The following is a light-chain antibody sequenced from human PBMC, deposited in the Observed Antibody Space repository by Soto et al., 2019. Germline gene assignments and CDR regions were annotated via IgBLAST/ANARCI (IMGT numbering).Light chain of an antibody. Sequence: QSVLTQPASVSGSPGQSITISCTGTNSDIGNYNYVSWYQQHPGKAPKLMIYDVSNRPSGISNRFSGSKSGNTAYLTISGLQAEDEAEYYCSSYTNCSTYVFGTGTKVTVL. V-gene: IGLV2-14*01. CDR1: NSDIGNYNY. J-gene: IGLJ1*01. CDR2: DVS. CDR3: SSYTNCSTYV.